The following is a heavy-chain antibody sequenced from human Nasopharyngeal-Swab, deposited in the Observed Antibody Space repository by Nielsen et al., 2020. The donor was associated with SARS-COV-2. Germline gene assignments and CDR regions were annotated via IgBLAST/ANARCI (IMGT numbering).Heavy chain of an antibody. V-gene: IGHV3-23*01. CDR2: IGASGVDK. J-gene: IGHJ4*02. CDR1: GFTFSRYA. CDR3: AKEWSVLGLPLFDS. D-gene: IGHD2-21*01. Sequence: GESLKISCAVSGFTFSRYAMSWVRQAPGKGLEWVSGIGASGVDKYYTDSVEGRFTISRDNSKNTLFLQMNSLRAEDTAVYFCAKEWSVLGLPLFDSWGQGILITVSS.